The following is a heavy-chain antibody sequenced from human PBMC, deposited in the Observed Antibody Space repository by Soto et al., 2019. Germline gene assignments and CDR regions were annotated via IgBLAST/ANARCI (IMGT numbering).Heavy chain of an antibody. CDR3: ARVVGTTPTYYFDY. CDR2: IYYSGST. Sequence: QVQLQESGPGLVKPSQTLSLTCTVSGGSISSGGYYWSWIRQHPGKGLEWIGYIYYSGSTYYNPSLKSRVTISVDTSKNQFSLKLSPVTAAHTAVYYCARVVGTTPTYYFDYWGQGTLVTVSS. V-gene: IGHV4-31*03. D-gene: IGHD4-17*01. CDR1: GGSISSGGYY. J-gene: IGHJ4*02.